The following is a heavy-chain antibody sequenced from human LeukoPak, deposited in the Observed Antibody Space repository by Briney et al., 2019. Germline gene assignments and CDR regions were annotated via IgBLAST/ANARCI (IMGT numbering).Heavy chain of an antibody. CDR3: ARDLGGSGSYYSVGMDV. D-gene: IGHD3-10*01. J-gene: IGHJ6*04. Sequence: PGGSLRLCCAASGFTFSSYAMHWVRQAPGKGLEWEAVISYDGSNKYYADSVKGRFTISRDNPKNTLYLQMNSLRAEDTAVYYCARDLGGSGSYYSVGMDVWGKGTTVTVSS. CDR1: GFTFSSYA. V-gene: IGHV3-30*04. CDR2: ISYDGSNK.